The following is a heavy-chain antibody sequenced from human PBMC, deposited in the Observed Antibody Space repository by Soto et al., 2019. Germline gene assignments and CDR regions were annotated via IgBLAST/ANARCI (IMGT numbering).Heavy chain of an antibody. D-gene: IGHD2-8*01. CDR1: GFTFSSYA. CDR2: ISGSGGST. V-gene: IGHV3-23*01. Sequence: GGSLRLSCAASGFTFSSYAMSWVRQAPGKGLEWVSAISGSGGSTYYADSVKGRFTISRDNSKNTLYLQMNSLRAEDTAVYYCAKERLVLMASYYYYYGMDVWGQGTTVTVSS. J-gene: IGHJ6*02. CDR3: AKERLVLMASYYYYYGMDV.